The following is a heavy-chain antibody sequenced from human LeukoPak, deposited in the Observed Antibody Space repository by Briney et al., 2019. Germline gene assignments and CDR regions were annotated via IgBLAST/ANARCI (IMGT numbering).Heavy chain of an antibody. Sequence: SETLSLTCTVSGGSISSSGYYWGWIRQPPGKGLEWIASIYYSGSTYYNLSLKSRVTISVDTSKNQLSLKLSSLTAADTAVYYCARHEYSGSYYGLSWFDPWGQGTLVTVSS. D-gene: IGHD1-26*01. J-gene: IGHJ5*02. CDR3: ARHEYSGSYYGLSWFDP. V-gene: IGHV4-39*01. CDR2: IYYSGST. CDR1: GGSISSSGYY.